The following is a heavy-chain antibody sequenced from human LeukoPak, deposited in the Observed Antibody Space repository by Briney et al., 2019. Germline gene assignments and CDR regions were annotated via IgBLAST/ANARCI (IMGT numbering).Heavy chain of an antibody. Sequence: PGGSLRLSCAASGFTFSSYAMYWVRQAPGKGLEWVAVISYDGSNKYYADSVKGRFTISRDNSKNTLYLQMNSLRAEDTAVYYCARDMGYDSSGYYPSDAFDIWGQGTMVTVSS. D-gene: IGHD3-22*01. CDR1: GFTFSSYA. J-gene: IGHJ3*02. V-gene: IGHV3-30-3*01. CDR3: ARDMGYDSSGYYPSDAFDI. CDR2: ISYDGSNK.